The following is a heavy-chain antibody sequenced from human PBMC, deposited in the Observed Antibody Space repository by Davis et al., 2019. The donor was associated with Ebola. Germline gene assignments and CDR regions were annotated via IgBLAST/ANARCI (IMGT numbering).Heavy chain of an antibody. D-gene: IGHD3-16*01. CDR2: INPSGGST. J-gene: IGHJ4*02. CDR1: GYTFTTYH. V-gene: IGHV1-46*01. CDR3: ARERGGDYGDY. Sequence: ASVKVSCKASGYTFTTYHVTWVRQAPGQGLEWMGIINPSGGSTSYAQKFQGRVTMTTDTSTSTAYMELRSLRSDDTAVYYCARERGGDYGDYWGQGTLVTVSS.